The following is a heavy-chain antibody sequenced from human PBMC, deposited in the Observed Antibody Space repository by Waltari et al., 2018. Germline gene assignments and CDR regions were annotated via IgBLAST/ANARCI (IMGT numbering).Heavy chain of an antibody. V-gene: IGHV3-33*01. CDR2: IWYDGSKT. J-gene: IGHJ4*02. Sequence: QAQLVESGGGVVQPGRSLRLSCVAYGITFRNYGMHWVRQAPGKGLEWVAVIWYDGSKTYYADSVKGRFTVSRDNSKNALYLQMNSLRAEDTATYYCATDRTYYVDNWGLGTLVTVSS. CDR1: GITFRNYG. CDR3: ATDRTYYVDN.